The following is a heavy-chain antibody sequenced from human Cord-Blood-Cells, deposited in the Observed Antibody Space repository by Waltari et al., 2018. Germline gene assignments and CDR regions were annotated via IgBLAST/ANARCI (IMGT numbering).Heavy chain of an antibody. D-gene: IGHD6-13*01. J-gene: IGHJ1*01. CDR1: GYTFTGSY. CDR3: ATIAAAGAEYFQH. V-gene: IGHV1-2*04. CDR2: INPNSGGT. Sequence: QVQLVQSGAEVKKPGASVKVSCKASGYTFTGSYMHWVRPAPGQGLEWMGWINPNSGGTNYAQKFQGWVTMTRDTSISTAYMELSRLRSDDTAVYYCATIAAAGAEYFQHWGQGTLVTVSS.